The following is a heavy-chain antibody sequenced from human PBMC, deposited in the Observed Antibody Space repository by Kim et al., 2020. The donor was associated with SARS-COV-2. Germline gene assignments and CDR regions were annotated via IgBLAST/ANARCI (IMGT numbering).Heavy chain of an antibody. CDR3: ARGMEVDIVATIDY. J-gene: IGHJ4*02. Sequence: ASVKVSCKASGYIFMSYHLHWLRQAPGQGLEWMGMINPSGGGTKYAQNFQGRVTMTSDTSTSTVYMELRSRRSEDTAVYYCARGMEVDIVATIDYWGQVTLLTVYS. CDR1: GYIFMSYH. CDR2: INPSGGGT. D-gene: IGHD5-12*01. V-gene: IGHV1-46*01.